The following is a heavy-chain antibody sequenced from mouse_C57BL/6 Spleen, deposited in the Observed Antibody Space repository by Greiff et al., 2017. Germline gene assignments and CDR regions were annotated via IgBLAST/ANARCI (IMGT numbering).Heavy chain of an antibody. CDR3: ARLGGSYVDY. CDR2: IDPSDSYT. J-gene: IGHJ2*01. D-gene: IGHD1-1*01. V-gene: IGHV1-69*01. Sequence: QVQLQQSGAELVMPGASVKLSCKASGYTFTSYWMHWVKQRPGQGLEWIGEIDPSDSYTNYNQKFKGKSTLTVDKSSSTAYMQLSSLTSEDSAVYYCARLGGSYVDYWGQGTTLTVSS. CDR1: GYTFTSYW.